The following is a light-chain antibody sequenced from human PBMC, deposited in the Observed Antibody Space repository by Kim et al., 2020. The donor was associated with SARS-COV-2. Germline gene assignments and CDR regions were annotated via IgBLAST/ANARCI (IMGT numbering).Light chain of an antibody. CDR1: QSISSY. CDR3: QQSYSTPRT. J-gene: IGKJ2*02. CDR2: AAS. V-gene: IGKV1-39*01. Sequence: GDRVTITCRASQSISSYLNWYQQKPGKAPKLLIYAASSLQSGVPSRFSGSGSGTDFTLTISSLQPEDFATYYCQQSYSTPRTFGQGTKLEIK.